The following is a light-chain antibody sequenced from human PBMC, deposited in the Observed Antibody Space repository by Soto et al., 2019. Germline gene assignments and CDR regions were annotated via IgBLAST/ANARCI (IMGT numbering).Light chain of an antibody. CDR1: QSVSSN. Sequence: ELVMTQSPATLSVSPGEIATLSCRASQSVSSNLAWYQQKPGQAPRLLIYGASNRATGIPGRFSGSGSGTDFTLIISSLEPEDFAFYYCQQGNTWPWTFGQGTKVDIK. CDR2: GAS. V-gene: IGKV3D-15*01. J-gene: IGKJ1*01. CDR3: QQGNTWPWT.